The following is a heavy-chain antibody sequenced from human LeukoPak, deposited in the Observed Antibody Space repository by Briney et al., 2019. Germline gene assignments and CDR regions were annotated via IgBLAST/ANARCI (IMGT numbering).Heavy chain of an antibody. D-gene: IGHD4-17*01. CDR2: IYPGDSDT. CDR1: GYSFTNYW. Sequence: GESLKISCKGSGYSFTNYWIGWVRQMPGKGLEWMGIIYPGDSDTRYSPSFQGQVTISADKSISTAYLQWSSLKASDTAMYYCARGLPTVPMGGPFDYWGQGTLVTVSS. V-gene: IGHV5-51*01. J-gene: IGHJ4*02. CDR3: ARGLPTVPMGGPFDY.